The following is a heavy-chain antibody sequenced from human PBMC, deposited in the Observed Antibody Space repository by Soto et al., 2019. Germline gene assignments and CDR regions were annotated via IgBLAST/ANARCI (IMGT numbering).Heavy chain of an antibody. CDR2: MSPKSGDT. CDR1: GYTFTSND. Sequence: QVQLVQSGAEVKKPGASVKVSCKASGYTFTSNDINWVRQATGQGFEWMGWMSPKSGDTGYAQKFQGRVTMTRDTSLGTGYMELSCLRSEDTAVYYCAGGPPDWGFAFWGRGALVTVPS. J-gene: IGHJ4*02. CDR3: AGGPPDWGFAF. V-gene: IGHV1-8*01. D-gene: IGHD3-9*01.